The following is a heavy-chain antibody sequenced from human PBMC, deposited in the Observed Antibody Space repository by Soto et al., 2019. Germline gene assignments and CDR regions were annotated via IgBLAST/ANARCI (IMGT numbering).Heavy chain of an antibody. V-gene: IGHV1-8*02. Sequence: SVKVSFKASGYYFTAYDIDWVRQASGQGLEWMGWMNPINGATGTARRFQGRVSLSRNTATGTAYLELTSLRSDDTAVYYCGRGPSPRAPAGGTPYYYAMDVWGQGTTVTVSS. D-gene: IGHD6-13*01. CDR1: GYYFTAYD. J-gene: IGHJ6*02. CDR2: MNPINGAT. CDR3: GRGPSPRAPAGGTPYYYAMDV.